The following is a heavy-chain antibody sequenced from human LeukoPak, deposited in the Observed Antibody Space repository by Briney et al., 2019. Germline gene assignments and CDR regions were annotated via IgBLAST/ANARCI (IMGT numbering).Heavy chain of an antibody. CDR2: IYYSGST. D-gene: IGHD2-2*01. J-gene: IGHJ5*02. CDR1: GGSISNSSYY. Sequence: SETLYLTCTVSGGSISNSSYYWGWIRQPPGKGLEWIGSIYYSGSTYYNPSLKSRVTISVDTSKNQFSLKLSSATAADTAVYYCARARPPRVVPAALFDPWGQATLVTVSS. CDR3: ARARPPRVVPAALFDP. V-gene: IGHV4-39*07.